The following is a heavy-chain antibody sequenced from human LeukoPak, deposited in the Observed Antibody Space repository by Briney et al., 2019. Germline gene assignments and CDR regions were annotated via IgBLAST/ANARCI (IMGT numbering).Heavy chain of an antibody. CDR3: ARDNSYGSPLDY. Sequence: GGSLRLSCSASGFPFSNYAMHWVRQAPGKGLEWVALIWNDGSNKYYADSVKGRFTISRDNSKNTLDLQMTSLRAEDTAVYYCARDNSYGSPLDYWGQGTLVTVSP. J-gene: IGHJ4*02. D-gene: IGHD5-18*01. CDR2: IWNDGSNK. CDR1: GFPFSNYA. V-gene: IGHV3-33*01.